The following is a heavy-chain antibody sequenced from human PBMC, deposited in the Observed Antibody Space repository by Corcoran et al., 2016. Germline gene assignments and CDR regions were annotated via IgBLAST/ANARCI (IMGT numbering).Heavy chain of an antibody. CDR3: TTYSDSSGYSLGYYYYYGMDV. CDR2: IKSKTDGGTT. J-gene: IGHJ6*02. Sequence: EVQLVEYGGGLVKPGGSLRHSYAASGFTFSNAWVSWVRQAPGRGLEWVGRIKSKTDGGTTDYAAPVKDRFTISRDDSKNTLYLQMNSLKTDDTAVYSCTTYSDSSGYSLGYYYYYGMDVWGQGTTVTVSS. D-gene: IGHD3-22*01. CDR1: GFTFSNAW. V-gene: IGHV3-15*01.